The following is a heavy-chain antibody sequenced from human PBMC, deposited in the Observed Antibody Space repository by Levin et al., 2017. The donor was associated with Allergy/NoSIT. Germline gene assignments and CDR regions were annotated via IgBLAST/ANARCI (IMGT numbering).Heavy chain of an antibody. Sequence: ASVKVSCKASGGTFSSYAISWVRQAPGQGLEWMGGIIPIFGTANYAQKFQGRVTITADESTSTAYMELSSLRSEDTAVYYCATRLPGAFGPRKTDAFDIWGQGTMVTVSS. CDR2: IIPIFGTA. V-gene: IGHV1-69*13. CDR1: GGTFSSYA. D-gene: IGHD4-11*01. CDR3: ATRLPGAFGPRKTDAFDI. J-gene: IGHJ3*02.